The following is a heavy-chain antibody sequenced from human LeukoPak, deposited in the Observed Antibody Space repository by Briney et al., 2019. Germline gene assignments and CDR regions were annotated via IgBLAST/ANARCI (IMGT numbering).Heavy chain of an antibody. V-gene: IGHV3-7*01. CDR3: ARGGITMVRGVTFPHFCY. D-gene: IGHD3-10*01. CDR1: GFTFSSYW. J-gene: IGHJ4*02. Sequence: GGSLRLSCAASGFTFSSYWMSWVRQAPGKGLEWVANIKQDGSEKYYVDSVKGRFTISRDNAKNSLYLQMNSLRAEDTAVYYCARGGITMVRGVTFPHFCYWGQGTLVTVSS. CDR2: IKQDGSEK.